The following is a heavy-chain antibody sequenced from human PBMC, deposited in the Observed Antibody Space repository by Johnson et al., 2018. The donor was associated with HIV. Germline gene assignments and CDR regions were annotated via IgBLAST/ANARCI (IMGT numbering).Heavy chain of an antibody. Sequence: QVQLVESGGGVVQPGRSLRLSCAASGFTFSSYAMHWVRQAPGKGLEWVAVIGYDGSDTYYPASVKGRFTISRENAKNSLYLQMNSLRAGDTAVYYCARALGATYAFDIWGQGTMVTVSS. CDR2: IGYDGSDT. CDR1: GFTFSSYA. CDR3: ARALGATYAFDI. J-gene: IGHJ3*02. D-gene: IGHD1-26*01. V-gene: IGHV3-30*14.